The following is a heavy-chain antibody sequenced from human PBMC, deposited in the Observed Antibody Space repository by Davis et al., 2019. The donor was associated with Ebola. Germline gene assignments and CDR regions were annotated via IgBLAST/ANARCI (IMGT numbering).Heavy chain of an antibody. CDR3: ARAQFPTTSDH. CDR2: ISAYNGNT. D-gene: IGHD1-1*01. CDR1: GYTFTNYG. Sequence: SVNVSFMASGYTFTNYGFSWVRQASGQGLEFMGWISAYNGNTNYVQKFQGRVTMTTDTSTTTAYMEVGSLRSDDTAVYYCARAQFPTTSDHWGQGTLVTVSS. J-gene: IGHJ4*02. V-gene: IGHV1-18*04.